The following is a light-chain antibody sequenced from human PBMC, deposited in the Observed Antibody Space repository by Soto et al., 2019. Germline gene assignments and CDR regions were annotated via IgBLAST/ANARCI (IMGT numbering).Light chain of an antibody. J-gene: IGLJ1*01. V-gene: IGLV2-14*01. Sequence: QSALTQPASVSGSPGQSITISCTGTSSDVGGYTYVSWYQQHPGKAPKLMLYDVSHRPSGVSNRFSGSKSGNTASLTISGLQAEDEADYDCSSYTSSSTLEVFGTGTKVTVL. CDR3: SSYTSSSTLEV. CDR1: SSDVGGYTY. CDR2: DVS.